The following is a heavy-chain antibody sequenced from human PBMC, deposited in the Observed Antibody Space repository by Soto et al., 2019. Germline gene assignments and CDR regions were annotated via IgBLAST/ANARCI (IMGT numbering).Heavy chain of an antibody. CDR1: GFSLTTRGVG. CDR3: AHSPNYYQYDWFDL. J-gene: IGHJ5*02. V-gene: IGHV2-5*02. D-gene: IGHD3-16*01. Sequence: QLTLKESGPTLVKPTQTLTLTCTFSGFSLTTRGVGVGWIRQPPGKALECLALIYWEDDKRYSPSLQSKLSINQDTSKNQVVLTLTNVDPVDTATYYCAHSPNYYQYDWFDLLGQGTLVSVSS. CDR2: IYWEDDK.